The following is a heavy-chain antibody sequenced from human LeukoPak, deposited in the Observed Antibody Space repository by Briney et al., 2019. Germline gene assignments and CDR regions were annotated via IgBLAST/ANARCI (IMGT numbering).Heavy chain of an antibody. D-gene: IGHD4-17*01. V-gene: IGHV3-30*18. CDR2: ISYDGSNK. CDR1: GFTFSSYG. CDR3: AKPDDYADYYYGMDV. J-gene: IGHJ6*02. Sequence: HPGGSQRLSCAASGFTFSSYGMHWVRQAPGKGLEWVAVISYDGSNKYYADSVKGRFTISRDNSKNTLYLQMNSLRAEDTAVYYCAKPDDYADYYYGMDVWGQGTTVTVSS.